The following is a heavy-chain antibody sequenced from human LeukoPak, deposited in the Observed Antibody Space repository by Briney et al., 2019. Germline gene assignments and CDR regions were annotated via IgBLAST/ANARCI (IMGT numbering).Heavy chain of an antibody. CDR3: AKNAGYSYGLYYFDY. D-gene: IGHD5-18*01. V-gene: IGHV3-23*01. CDR2: LIAAGTTT. CDR1: GFAFSKYA. Sequence: QTGGSLRLSCSASGFAFSKYAMSWVRQVPGQGLEWVSSLIAAGTTTYYADSVKGRFTISRDNSKNTVQLQMDSLRAEDSAIYYCAKNAGYSYGLYYFDYWGQGTLVTVSS. J-gene: IGHJ4*02.